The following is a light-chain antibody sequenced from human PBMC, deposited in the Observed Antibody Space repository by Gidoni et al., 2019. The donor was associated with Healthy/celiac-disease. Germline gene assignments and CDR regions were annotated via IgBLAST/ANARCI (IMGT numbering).Light chain of an antibody. Sequence: EIVLTQSPATLSLSPGERATLSCRASQSVSSYLAWYQQKPGQAPRLLIYDASNRATGIPARFSGSGSGTDFTLTISMLEPEDFAVYYCQQRSNWPTFGQGTKVEIK. CDR3: QQRSNWPT. J-gene: IGKJ1*01. CDR1: QSVSSY. CDR2: DAS. V-gene: IGKV3-11*01.